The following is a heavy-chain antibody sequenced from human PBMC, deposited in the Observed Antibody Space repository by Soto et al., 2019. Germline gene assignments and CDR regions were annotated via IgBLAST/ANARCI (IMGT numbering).Heavy chain of an antibody. CDR3: ITLIDITMVPQAE. Sequence: EVQLVQSGGGVVQPGGSLKLSCAASGFTFSASAIHWVRQASGKGLEWVGRIRSEANTYATAYAASVIGRCTISRDDSESTAYLQMNSLKAEDTAMYYCITLIDITMVPQAEWGQGTLVTVSS. CDR2: IRSEANTYAT. V-gene: IGHV3-73*01. J-gene: IGHJ4*02. D-gene: IGHD3-10*01. CDR1: GFTFSASA.